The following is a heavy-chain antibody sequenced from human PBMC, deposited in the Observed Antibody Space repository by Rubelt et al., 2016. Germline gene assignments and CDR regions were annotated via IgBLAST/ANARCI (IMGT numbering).Heavy chain of an antibody. CDR1: GFIFSDHY. V-gene: IGHV3-21*04. D-gene: IGHD1-1*01. Sequence: GGSLRLSCAASGFIFSDHYMDWVRQAPGKGLEWVSSISSSSSYIYYADSVKGRFTVSRDNSKNTLFLQVNSLRVDDTAVYYCARDGRNQPGSYWGQGTLVTVSS. J-gene: IGHJ4*02. CDR3: ARDGRNQPGSY. CDR2: ISSSSSYI.